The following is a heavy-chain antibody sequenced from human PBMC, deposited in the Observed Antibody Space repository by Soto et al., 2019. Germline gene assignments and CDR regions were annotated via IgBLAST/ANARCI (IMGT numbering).Heavy chain of an antibody. Sequence: QMQLVQSGAEVKKPGSSVKVSCKVSGGPLPNSSNYLITWGHRPPGQGLDGMEGTVPNIATVNYAQKSQGRVTIPADKSTGTAYMELSSLRSEDTALYYCARRDTGGFLRYFDNWGQGTLVTVSS. J-gene: IGHJ4*02. V-gene: IGHV1-69*06. CDR2: TVPNIATV. CDR1: GGPLPNSSNYL. CDR3: ARRDTGGFLRYFDN. D-gene: IGHD2-8*02.